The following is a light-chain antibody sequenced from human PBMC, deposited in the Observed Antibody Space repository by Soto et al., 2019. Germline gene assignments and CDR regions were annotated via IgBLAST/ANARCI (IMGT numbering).Light chain of an antibody. J-gene: IGKJ2*01. CDR1: QSVGSN. CDR3: QQYNNWPPMYT. Sequence: EIVMTQSPATLSVSPGERATLSCRASQSVGSNLAWYQQKPGQAPKLLIYEASTRATGIPARFSGSGSATEFTLNISSLQSEDFAVYYCQQYNNWPPMYTLGQGTKLEIK. CDR2: EAS. V-gene: IGKV3-15*01.